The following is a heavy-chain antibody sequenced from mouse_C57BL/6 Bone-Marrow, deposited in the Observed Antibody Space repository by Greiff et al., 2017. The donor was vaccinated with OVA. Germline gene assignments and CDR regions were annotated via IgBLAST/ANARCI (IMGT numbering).Heavy chain of an antibody. CDR2: INPNSGTT. D-gene: IGHD1-1*01. Sequence: EVQLQQSGPELVKPGASVKISCMASGYSFTDYNMNWVKQSNGKSLEWIGVINPNSGTTSYNQKFKGKATLTVDQSSSTAYMQLNSLTSEDAAVYYSAQLQQRDFDYWGQGTTLTVSS. CDR1: GYSFTDYN. CDR3: AQLQQRDFDY. V-gene: IGHV1-39*01. J-gene: IGHJ2*01.